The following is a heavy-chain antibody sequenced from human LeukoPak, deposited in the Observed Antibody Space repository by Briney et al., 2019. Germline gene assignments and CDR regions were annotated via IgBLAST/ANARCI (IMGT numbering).Heavy chain of an antibody. CDR2: ISSSSSTI. J-gene: IGHJ4*02. CDR3: ARDGIYVSGSNYHPLDFDY. V-gene: IGHV3-48*01. Sequence: PGGSLRLSCAASGFTFSSYSMNWVRQAPGKGLEWVSYISSSSSTIYYADSVKGRFTISRDNAKNSLYLQMNSLRAEDTAVYYCARDGIYVSGSNYHPLDFDYWGQGTLVTVSS. CDR1: GFTFSSYS. D-gene: IGHD3-10*01.